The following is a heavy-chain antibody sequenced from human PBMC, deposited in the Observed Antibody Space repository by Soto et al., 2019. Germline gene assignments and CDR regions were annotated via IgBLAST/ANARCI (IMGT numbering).Heavy chain of an antibody. Sequence: GGSLRLSCAASGFTFSSYGMHWVRQAPGKGLEWVAVIWYDGSNKYYADSVKGRFTISRDNSKNTLYLQMNSLRAEDTAVYYCARGVKQWLNAYYFDYWGQGTLVTVSS. J-gene: IGHJ4*02. V-gene: IGHV3-33*01. CDR3: ARGVKQWLNAYYFDY. D-gene: IGHD6-19*01. CDR1: GFTFSSYG. CDR2: IWYDGSNK.